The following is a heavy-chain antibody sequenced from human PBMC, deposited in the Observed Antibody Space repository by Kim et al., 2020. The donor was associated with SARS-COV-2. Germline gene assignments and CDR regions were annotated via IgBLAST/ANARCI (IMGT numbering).Heavy chain of an antibody. D-gene: IGHD4-17*01. CDR2: IYYSGST. CDR1: GGSISSSSYY. Sequence: SETLSLTCTVSGGSISSSSYYWGWIRQPPGKGLEWIGSIYYSGSTYYNPSLKSRVTISVDTSKNQFSLKLSSVTAADTAVYYCARTDDYGDPGYFDYWGQGTLVTVSS. CDR3: ARTDDYGDPGYFDY. J-gene: IGHJ4*02. V-gene: IGHV4-39*07.